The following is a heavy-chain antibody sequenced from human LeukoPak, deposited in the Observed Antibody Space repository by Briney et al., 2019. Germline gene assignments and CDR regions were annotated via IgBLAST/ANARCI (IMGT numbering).Heavy chain of an antibody. CDR2: IKQDGSEK. D-gene: IGHD2-2*02. CDR1: GFTFSSYA. V-gene: IGHV3-7*01. CDR3: ARETCSSSSCYTHYYYYMDV. Sequence: GGSLRLSCAASGFTFSSYAMSWVRQAPGKGLEWVANIKQDGSEKYYVDSVQGRFTISRDNAKNSLYLQMNSLRAEDTAVYYCARETCSSSSCYTHYYYYMDVWGKGTTVTVSS. J-gene: IGHJ6*03.